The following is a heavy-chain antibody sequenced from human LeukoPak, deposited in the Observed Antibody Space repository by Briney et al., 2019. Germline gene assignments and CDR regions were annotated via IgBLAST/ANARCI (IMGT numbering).Heavy chain of an antibody. CDR2: ISYDGSNK. CDR1: GFTFSSYG. CDR3: AERNDHLDGYNSCLDY. Sequence: GGSLRLSCAASGFTFSSYGMHWVRQAPGKGLEWVAVISYDGSNKYYADSVKGRFTISRDNSKNTLYLQMNSLRAEDTAVYYCAERNDHLDGYNSCLDYWGQGTLVTVSS. J-gene: IGHJ4*02. D-gene: IGHD5-24*01. V-gene: IGHV3-30*18.